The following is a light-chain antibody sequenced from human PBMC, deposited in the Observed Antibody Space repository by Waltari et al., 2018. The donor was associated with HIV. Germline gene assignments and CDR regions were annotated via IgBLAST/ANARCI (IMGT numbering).Light chain of an antibody. CDR1: SSNIGNGY. V-gene: IGLV1-51*01. Sequence: QSVLTQPPSVSAAPGQKVTISCSGGSSNIGNGYVSWYQFRPGTAPKLLIFDNTRRPSGGPDRFSGSKSGSSATLDVTGLQTGDEADYYCATWDSSLSVVFGGGTKLTVL. J-gene: IGLJ2*01. CDR2: DNT. CDR3: ATWDSSLSVV.